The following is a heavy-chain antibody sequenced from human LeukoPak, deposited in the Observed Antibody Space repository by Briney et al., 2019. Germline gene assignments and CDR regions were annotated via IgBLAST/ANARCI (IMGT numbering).Heavy chain of an antibody. CDR3: AKDPSLYGDYEVY. CDR2: ISSSSSYI. D-gene: IGHD4-17*01. CDR1: GFTFSSYS. Sequence: GGSLRLSCAASGFTFSSYSMNWVRQAPGKGLEWVSSISSSSSYIYYADSVKGRFTISRDNSKNTLYLQMNSLRAEDTAVYYCAKDPSLYGDYEVYWGQGTLVTVSS. J-gene: IGHJ4*02. V-gene: IGHV3-21*04.